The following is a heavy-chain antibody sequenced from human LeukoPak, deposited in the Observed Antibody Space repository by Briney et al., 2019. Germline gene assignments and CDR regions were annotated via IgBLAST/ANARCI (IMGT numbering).Heavy chain of an antibody. CDR2: IYTSGGT. V-gene: IGHV4-4*07. J-gene: IGHJ4*02. Sequence: SETLSLTCTVSGGSISSYYWSWIRQPAGKGLEWIGRIYTSGGTNYNPSLKSRVTMSVDTSKNQFSLKLSSVTAADTAVYYCARDQIVVVPAAYYYFDYWGQGTLVTVSS. CDR1: GGSISSYY. CDR3: ARDQIVVVPAAYYYFDY. D-gene: IGHD2-2*01.